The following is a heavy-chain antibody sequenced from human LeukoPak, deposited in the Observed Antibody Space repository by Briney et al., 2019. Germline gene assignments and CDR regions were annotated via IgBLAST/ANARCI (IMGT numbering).Heavy chain of an antibody. J-gene: IGHJ6*03. D-gene: IGHD3-10*01. V-gene: IGHV1-69*05. CDR2: SIPIFGTA. CDR3: ARAPYYYGSGSYSARIAGGPYYYYYIDV. Sequence: GASVKVSCKASGGTFSIYAISWVRQAPGQGLEWMGGSIPIFGTANYAQKFQGRVTITTDESTSTAYMELSSLRSEDTAVYYCARAPYYYGSGSYSARIAGGPYYYYYIDVWGTGTTVTVSS. CDR1: GGTFSIYA.